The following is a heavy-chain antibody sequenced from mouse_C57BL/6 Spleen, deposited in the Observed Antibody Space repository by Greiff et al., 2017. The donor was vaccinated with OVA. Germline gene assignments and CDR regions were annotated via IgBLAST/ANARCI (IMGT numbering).Heavy chain of an antibody. J-gene: IGHJ4*01. CDR2: IYPRSGNT. V-gene: IGHV1-81*01. CDR1: GYTFTSYG. Sequence: VQLQQSGAELVRPGASVKLSCKASGYTFTSYGISWVKQRTGQGLEWIGEIYPRSGNTYYNEKFKGKSTLTADKSSSTAYMELRSLTSEDSAVYFCAKFSSGYVGDYWGQGTSVTVSS. D-gene: IGHD3-2*02. CDR3: AKFSSGYVGDY.